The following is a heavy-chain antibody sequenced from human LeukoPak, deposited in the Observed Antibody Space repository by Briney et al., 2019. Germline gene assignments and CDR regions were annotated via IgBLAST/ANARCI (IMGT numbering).Heavy chain of an antibody. D-gene: IGHD3-22*01. Sequence: GGSLRLSCAASGFTFSSYWMHWVRQAPGKGLVWVSRIKSDGTTNYADSVKGRFTIPRDNAKNTLSLQMNSLRAEDTGVYYCATAPSEIGGYYPEYFRHWGQGTLVTVSS. CDR2: IKSDGTT. V-gene: IGHV3-74*01. J-gene: IGHJ1*01. CDR1: GFTFSSYW. CDR3: ATAPSEIGGYYPEYFRH.